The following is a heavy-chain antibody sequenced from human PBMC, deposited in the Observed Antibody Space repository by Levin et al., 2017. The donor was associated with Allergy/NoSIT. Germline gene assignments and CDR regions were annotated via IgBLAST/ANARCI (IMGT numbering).Heavy chain of an antibody. D-gene: IGHD1-1*01. J-gene: IGHJ6*02. CDR1: GFTFSSYA. Sequence: GGSLRLSCAASGFTFSSYAMHWVRQAPGKGLEWVAVISYDGSNKYYADSVKGRFTISRDNSKNTLYLQMNSLRAEDTAVYYCARDGFWNYYYYGMDVWGQGTTVTVSS. CDR2: ISYDGSNK. V-gene: IGHV3-30-3*01. CDR3: ARDGFWNYYYYGMDV.